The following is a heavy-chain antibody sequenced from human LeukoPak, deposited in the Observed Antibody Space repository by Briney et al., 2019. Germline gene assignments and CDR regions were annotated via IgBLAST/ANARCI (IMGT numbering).Heavy chain of an antibody. CDR3: AREVGGGVGYCTNGVCYDGNYYFDY. CDR1: GGSISSHY. D-gene: IGHD2-8*01. V-gene: IGHV4-59*11. J-gene: IGHJ4*02. CDR2: IYYSGST. Sequence: KPSETLSLTCTVSGGSISSHYWSWIRQPPGKGLEWIGYIYYSGSTNYNPSLKSRVTISVDTSKNQFSLKLSSVTAADTAVYYCAREVGGGVGYCTNGVCYDGNYYFDYWGQGTLVTVSS.